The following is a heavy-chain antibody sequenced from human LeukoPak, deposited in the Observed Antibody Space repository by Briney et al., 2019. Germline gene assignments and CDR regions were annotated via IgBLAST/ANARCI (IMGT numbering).Heavy chain of an antibody. CDR1: GFTFSSYG. CDR2: ISYDGSNK. CDR3: AKDPIAVAGNNYYRMDV. Sequence: GRSLRLSCAASGFTFSSYGMHWVRQAPGKGLEWVAVISYDGSNKYYADSVKGRFTISRDNSKNTLYLQMNSLRAEDTAVYYCAKDPIAVAGNNYYRMDVWGQGTTVTVSS. V-gene: IGHV3-30*18. J-gene: IGHJ6*02. D-gene: IGHD6-19*01.